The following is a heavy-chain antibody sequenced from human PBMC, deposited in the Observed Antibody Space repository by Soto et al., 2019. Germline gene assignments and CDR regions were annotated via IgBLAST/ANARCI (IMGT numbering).Heavy chain of an antibody. CDR3: ASIYYYGSGLNAFDI. Sequence: QVPLVQSGAEVKKPGASVKVSCKASGYTFTSYGISWVRQAPGQGLEWMGWISAYNGNTNYAQKLQGRVTMTTDTSTSTAYMALRSLRSDDTAVYYCASIYYYGSGLNAFDIWGQGTMVTVSS. J-gene: IGHJ3*02. D-gene: IGHD3-10*01. V-gene: IGHV1-18*01. CDR1: GYTFTSYG. CDR2: ISAYNGNT.